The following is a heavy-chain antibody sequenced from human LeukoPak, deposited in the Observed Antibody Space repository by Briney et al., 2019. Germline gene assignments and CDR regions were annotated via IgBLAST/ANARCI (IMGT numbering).Heavy chain of an antibody. Sequence: ASVKVSCKASGYTFTSYGISWVRQAPGQGLEWMGWISASNGNTAYAQKVQGGVTVTTDTSTSTAYMEVRSLRSDDTAVYYCARPLSSGSSGWYYFDYWGQGTLVTVSS. CDR1: GYTFTSYG. V-gene: IGHV1-18*01. J-gene: IGHJ4*02. CDR2: ISASNGNT. D-gene: IGHD6-19*01. CDR3: ARPLSSGSSGWYYFDY.